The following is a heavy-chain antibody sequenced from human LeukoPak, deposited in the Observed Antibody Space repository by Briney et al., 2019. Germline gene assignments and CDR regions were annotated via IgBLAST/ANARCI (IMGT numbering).Heavy chain of an antibody. Sequence: TGGSLRLSCAASGFTFSSYGMSWVRQAPGKGLEWVSAISGSGGSTYYADSVKGRFTISRDNSKNTLYLQMNSLRAEDTAVYYCAKRGGGYYSGSWYVGIVYYWGQGTLVTVSS. D-gene: IGHD6-13*01. CDR2: ISGSGGST. CDR1: GFTFSSYG. V-gene: IGHV3-23*01. CDR3: AKRGGGYYSGSWYVGIVYY. J-gene: IGHJ4*02.